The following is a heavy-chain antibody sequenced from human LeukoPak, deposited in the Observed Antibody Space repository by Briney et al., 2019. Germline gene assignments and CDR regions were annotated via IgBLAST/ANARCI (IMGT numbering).Heavy chain of an antibody. CDR1: GFTFSSYA. J-gene: IGHJ4*02. CDR3: AKRGPSYYDFWSGYFY. D-gene: IGHD3-3*01. CDR2: TSGSNT. V-gene: IGHV3-23*01. Sequence: GGSLRLPCAASGFTFSSYAMSWVRQAPGKGLEWVSGTSGSNTYYADSVKGRFTISRDNSKNTLYLRMNSLRAEDTAVYYCAKRGPSYYDFWSGYFYWGQGTLVTVSS.